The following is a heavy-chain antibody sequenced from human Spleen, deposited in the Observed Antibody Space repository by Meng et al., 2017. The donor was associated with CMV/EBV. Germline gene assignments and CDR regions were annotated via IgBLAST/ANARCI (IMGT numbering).Heavy chain of an antibody. CDR1: GGSISNYY. CDR2: IYYIGST. V-gene: IGHV4-59*01. Sequence: GSLRLSCTVSGGSISNYYWNWIRQPPGKGLEWIGYIYYIGSTNYNPSLQSRVTISVDRSKNQFSLKLSSVTAADTAVYYCARAPKDFGDYGFDYWGQGALVTVSS. CDR3: ARAPKDFGDYGFDY. J-gene: IGHJ4*02. D-gene: IGHD4-17*01.